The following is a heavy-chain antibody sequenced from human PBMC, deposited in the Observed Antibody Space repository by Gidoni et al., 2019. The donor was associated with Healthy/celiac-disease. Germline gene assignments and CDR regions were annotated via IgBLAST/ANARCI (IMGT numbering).Heavy chain of an antibody. V-gene: IGHV4-34*01. CDR3: ARGKAARPYYYYYGMDV. CDR2: INHSGSP. CDR1: GGSFSCYY. D-gene: IGHD6-6*01. J-gene: IGHJ6*02. Sequence: QAQLQQWGAGLLKPSETLSLTCAVYGGSFSCYYWRRLRQAPGKGLGWMGEINHSGSPHYNPSLKSRVTRSVDTSKNQFSRKLSAVTAADTAVYYWARGKAARPYYYYYGMDVWGQGTTVTVSS.